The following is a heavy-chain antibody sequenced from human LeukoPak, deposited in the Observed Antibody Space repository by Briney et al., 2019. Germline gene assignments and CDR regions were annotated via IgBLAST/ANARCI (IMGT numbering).Heavy chain of an antibody. J-gene: IGHJ1*01. CDR2: INWNGGST. Sequence: GGSLRLSCAASGFTLDDYGMSWVRQAPGKGLEWVSGINWNGGSTGYADSVKGRFTISRDNAKNSLYLQMNSLRAEDTALYYCARLGAYCGGDCYSGAEYFQHWGQGTLVTVSS. D-gene: IGHD2-21*02. CDR3: ARLGAYCGGDCYSGAEYFQH. CDR1: GFTLDDYG. V-gene: IGHV3-20*04.